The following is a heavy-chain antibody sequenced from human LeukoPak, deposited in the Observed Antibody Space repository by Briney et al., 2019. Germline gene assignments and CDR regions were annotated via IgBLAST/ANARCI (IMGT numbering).Heavy chain of an antibody. CDR3: ARVTGSYVDDAFDI. CDR2: INPNSGGT. J-gene: IGHJ3*02. Sequence: ASVKVSCKASGYTFTGYYMHWVRQAPGQGLEWMGWINPNSGGTNYAQKFQGRVTMTRDTSISTAYMELSRLRSDDTAVYYCARVTGSYVDDAFDIWGPGTMVTVSS. CDR1: GYTFTGYY. D-gene: IGHD1-26*01. V-gene: IGHV1-2*02.